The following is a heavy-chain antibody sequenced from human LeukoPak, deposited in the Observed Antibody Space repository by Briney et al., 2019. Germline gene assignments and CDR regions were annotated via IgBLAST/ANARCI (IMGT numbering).Heavy chain of an antibody. J-gene: IGHJ3*02. Sequence: SVKVSCKASGYTFTGYYMHWVRQAPGQGLEWLGRIIPILGIANYAQKFQGRVTITADKSTSTAYMELSSLRSEDTAVYYCARDGGGTEAENAFDIWGQGTMVTVSS. CDR2: IIPILGIA. CDR1: GYTFTGYY. V-gene: IGHV1-69*04. CDR3: ARDGGGTEAENAFDI. D-gene: IGHD1/OR15-1a*01.